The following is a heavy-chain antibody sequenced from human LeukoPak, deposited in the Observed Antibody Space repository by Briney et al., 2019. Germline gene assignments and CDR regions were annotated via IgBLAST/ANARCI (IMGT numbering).Heavy chain of an antibody. V-gene: IGHV4-39*01. Sequence: SETLSLTCTVSGGSISSSNYYWGWIRQPPGKGLEWIGSIYYSGSTYYDPSLKSRVTISVDTSKNQFSLKLSSVTAADTAVYYCARPYDFWSGYLYYWGQGTLVTVSS. CDR2: IYYSGST. CDR3: ARPYDFWSGYLYY. J-gene: IGHJ4*02. CDR1: GGSISSSNYY. D-gene: IGHD3-3*01.